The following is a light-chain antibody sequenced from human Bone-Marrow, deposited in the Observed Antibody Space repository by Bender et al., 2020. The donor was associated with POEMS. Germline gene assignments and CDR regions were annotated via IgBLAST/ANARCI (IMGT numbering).Light chain of an antibody. V-gene: IGLV2-11*01. CDR1: SSDVGGYNF. CDR2: EVT. J-gene: IGLJ1*01. Sequence: QSALTQPRSVSGSPGQSVTISCTGTSSDVGGYNFVSWYQQHPGRAPKLIIYEVTKRPSGVSNRFSGSKSGNTASLTVSGLQTGDEAHYYCCSYAGSTTSYVFGTGTEVTVL. CDR3: CSYAGSTTSYV.